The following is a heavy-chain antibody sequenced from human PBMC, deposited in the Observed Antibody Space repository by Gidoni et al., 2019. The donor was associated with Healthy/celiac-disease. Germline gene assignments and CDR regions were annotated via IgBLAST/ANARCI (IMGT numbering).Heavy chain of an antibody. Sequence: EVQLLESGGGLVQPGGPLRVPCGFSGFTFSSDAISWVSWAPGKGGARQAAGKGLEWFSAISGSGGSPYYADSVKGRFTISRDNAKNTLYLQMNSLRAEDTAVYYCAKDEGSGWYSQGNWYFDLWGRGTLVTVSS. CDR3: AKDEGSGWYSQGNWYFDL. D-gene: IGHD6-19*01. CDR1: GFTFSSDA. V-gene: IGHV3-23*01. J-gene: IGHJ2*01. CDR2: ISGSGGSP.